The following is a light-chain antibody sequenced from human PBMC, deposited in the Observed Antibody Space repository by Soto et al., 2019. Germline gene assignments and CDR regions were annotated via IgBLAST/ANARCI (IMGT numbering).Light chain of an antibody. CDR3: QSYDIRLSAFV. CDR1: SSNIGADYD. J-gene: IGLJ1*01. Sequence: QSVLTQPPSVSGAPGQRVTISCTGSSSNIGADYDVHWYQQFPGTAPKLLIFANTNRPSGVPGRFSGSKSGTSASLAITELQAEDEADYYCQSYDIRLSAFVFGTGTKVTVL. V-gene: IGLV1-40*01. CDR2: ANT.